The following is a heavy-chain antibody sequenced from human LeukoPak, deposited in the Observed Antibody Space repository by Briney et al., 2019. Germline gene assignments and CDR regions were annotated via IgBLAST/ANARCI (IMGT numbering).Heavy chain of an antibody. CDR2: INPEKRDT. V-gene: IGHV1-2*02. CDR3: AKKVRGPSHPLDF. J-gene: IGHJ4*02. D-gene: IGHD5-12*01. CDR1: GYTFTGYA. Sequence: ASVKVSCKASGYTFTGYAIHWVRHAPGQRLEWMGWINPEKRDTGYAHKFQGRVTMTSDTSISTAYMELSSLRSDDTAVYYCAKKVRGPSHPLDFWSQGTLVTVSS.